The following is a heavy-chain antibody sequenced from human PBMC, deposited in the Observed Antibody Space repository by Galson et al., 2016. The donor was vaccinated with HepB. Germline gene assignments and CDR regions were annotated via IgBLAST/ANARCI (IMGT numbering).Heavy chain of an antibody. D-gene: IGHD3-10*01. CDR2: ITHSGST. CDR3: FQYGSGSYYNAPAVQH. Sequence: LSLTCAVFNESFSDYYWSWIRQPPGKGLEWIGEITHSGSTNYNSSLKSRVTISVDTSKNQFSLKLSPVTAADTAVYYCFQYGSGSYYNAPAVQHWGQGTLVTVSS. V-gene: IGHV4-34*01. CDR1: NESFSDYY. J-gene: IGHJ1*01.